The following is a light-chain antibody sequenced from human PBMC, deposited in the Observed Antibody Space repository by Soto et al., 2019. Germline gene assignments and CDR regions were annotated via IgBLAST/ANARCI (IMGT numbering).Light chain of an antibody. Sequence: QSALTQPRSVSGSPGQSVTISCTGTSSDVDAYNYVSWYQQYPGKAPKLMIYDVRKRPSGVPDRFSGSKSGNTASLPISGLQAEDEADYYCCSDAGSYTFVFGTGTKVTVL. CDR3: CSDAGSYTFV. V-gene: IGLV2-11*01. CDR2: DVR. CDR1: SSDVDAYNY. J-gene: IGLJ1*01.